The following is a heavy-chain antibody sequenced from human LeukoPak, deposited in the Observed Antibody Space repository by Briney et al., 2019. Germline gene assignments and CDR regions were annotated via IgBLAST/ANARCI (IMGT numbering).Heavy chain of an antibody. Sequence: GGSLRLSCTASGFTFGDYAMSWFRQAPGKGLEWVGFIRSKAYGGTTEYAASVKGRFTISGDDSKSIAYLQMNSLKTEDTAVYYCTRGAVGLPPDYWGQGTLVTVSS. V-gene: IGHV3-49*03. D-gene: IGHD5-18*01. CDR3: TRGAVGLPPDY. CDR1: GFTFGDYA. CDR2: IRSKAYGGTT. J-gene: IGHJ4*02.